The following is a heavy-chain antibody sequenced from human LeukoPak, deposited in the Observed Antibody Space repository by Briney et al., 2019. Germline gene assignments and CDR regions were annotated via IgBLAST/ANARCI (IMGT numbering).Heavy chain of an antibody. J-gene: IGHJ4*02. V-gene: IGHV1-69*04. CDR3: ASEARVVVAATHYFDY. Sequence: SVKVSFKASRGTFSSYPMSWVRQAPGQGLEWMGRIIPILGIANYAQKFQGRVTITADKSTSTAYMELSSLRSEDTAVYYCASEARVVVAATHYFDYWGQGPLVTVSS. D-gene: IGHD2-15*01. CDR2: IIPILGIA. CDR1: RGTFSSYP.